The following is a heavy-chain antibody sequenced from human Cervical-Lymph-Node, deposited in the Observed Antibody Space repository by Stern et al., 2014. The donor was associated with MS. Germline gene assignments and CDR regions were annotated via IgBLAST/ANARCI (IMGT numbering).Heavy chain of an antibody. V-gene: IGHV4-4*09. CDR1: SASFSNYY. J-gene: IGHJ4*02. D-gene: IGHD3-3*01. CDR3: ARGRVLGDTRGYYTGYFDT. CDR2: IHSTGNT. Sequence: QVQLQESALGLVKPSETLSLTFTVSSASFSNYYWTWIQQPPGKGLEWIGYIHSTGNTKYNPALKSRLTTSVDTSKNQFSLKLISVTAADTAVYYCARGRVLGDTRGYYTGYFDTWGLGTLVSVSS.